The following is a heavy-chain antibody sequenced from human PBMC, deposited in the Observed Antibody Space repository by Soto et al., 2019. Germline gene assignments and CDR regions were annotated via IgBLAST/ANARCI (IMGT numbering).Heavy chain of an antibody. CDR3: AREELAGAGRPRNWYFDL. Sequence: QVQLVQSGAEVKKPGSSVKVSCKASGGTFSSYAISWVRQAPGQGLEWMGGIIPIFGTANYAQKFQGRVTITADEATSTAYMERSSVRSEDTAVYYCAREELAGAGRPRNWYFDLWGRGTLVTVSS. CDR2: IIPIFGTA. D-gene: IGHD6-19*01. CDR1: GGTFSSYA. J-gene: IGHJ2*01. V-gene: IGHV1-69*12.